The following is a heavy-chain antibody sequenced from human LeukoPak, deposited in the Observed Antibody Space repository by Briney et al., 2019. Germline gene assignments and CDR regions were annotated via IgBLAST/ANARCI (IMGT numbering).Heavy chain of an antibody. CDR2: ISSSSSTI. Sequence: GGSLRLSCAASGFTFSTYSMNWVRQAPGKGPEWVSHISSSSSTIYYADSVKGRFTILRDNSKNTLYPQMDSLRAEDTALYYCARAGSGSSPSDYWGQGTLVIVSS. J-gene: IGHJ4*02. CDR3: ARAGSGSSPSDY. CDR1: GFTFSTYS. D-gene: IGHD3-10*01. V-gene: IGHV3-48*01.